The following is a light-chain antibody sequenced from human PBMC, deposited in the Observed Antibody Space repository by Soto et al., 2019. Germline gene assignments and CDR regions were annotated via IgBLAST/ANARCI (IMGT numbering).Light chain of an antibody. CDR1: QSVSSSY. J-gene: IGKJ3*01. CDR3: QQYGSSHPFT. Sequence: EIVLTQSPGTLSLSPGERATLSCRASQSVSSSYLAWYQQKPGQAPRLLIYGASSRATGIPDRFSGSGSGTDFTLTISRLEPEDFAVYYCQQYGSSHPFTFGPGTKVD. V-gene: IGKV3-20*01. CDR2: GAS.